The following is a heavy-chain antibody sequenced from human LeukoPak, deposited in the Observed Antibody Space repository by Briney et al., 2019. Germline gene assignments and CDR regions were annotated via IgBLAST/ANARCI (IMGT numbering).Heavy chain of an antibody. Sequence: GGFLRLSCAASGFSFISYGMHWVRQAPGKGLEWVGVISDDGRRKDYADSVKGRFTISRDNSKDTLYLQMNSLRAEDTAVYYCAKRPSDYGDYVSYFDYWGQGTLVTVSS. V-gene: IGHV3-30*18. CDR3: AKRPSDYGDYVSYFDY. D-gene: IGHD4-17*01. CDR2: ISDDGRRK. CDR1: GFSFISYG. J-gene: IGHJ4*02.